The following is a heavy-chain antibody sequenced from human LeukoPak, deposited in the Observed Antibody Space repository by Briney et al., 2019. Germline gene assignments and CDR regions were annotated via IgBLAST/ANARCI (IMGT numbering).Heavy chain of an antibody. CDR3: ARDNDGGLYFDY. D-gene: IGHD4-23*01. CDR1: NGSFSGNY. V-gene: IGHV4-34*01. J-gene: IGHJ4*02. CDR2: VNHNAKA. Sequence: SETLSLTCAVYNGSFSGNYWSWIRQPPGKGLEWIGEVNHNAKAYYNPSLKSRVTISVDTSKNQFSLKLSSVTAADTAVYYCARDNDGGLYFDYWGQGTLVTVSS.